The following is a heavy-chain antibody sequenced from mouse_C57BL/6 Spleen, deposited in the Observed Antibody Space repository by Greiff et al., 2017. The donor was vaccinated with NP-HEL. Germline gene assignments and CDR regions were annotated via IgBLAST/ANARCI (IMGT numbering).Heavy chain of an antibody. Sequence: VQVVESGAELVRPGASVTLSCKASGYTFTDYEMHWVKQTPVHGLEWIGAIDPETGGTAYNQKFKGKAILTADKSSSTAYMELRSLTSEDSAVYYCTRGYSNYVEAMDYWGQGTSVTVSS. CDR2: IDPETGGT. V-gene: IGHV1-15*01. CDR1: GYTFTDYE. D-gene: IGHD2-5*01. CDR3: TRGYSNYVEAMDY. J-gene: IGHJ4*01.